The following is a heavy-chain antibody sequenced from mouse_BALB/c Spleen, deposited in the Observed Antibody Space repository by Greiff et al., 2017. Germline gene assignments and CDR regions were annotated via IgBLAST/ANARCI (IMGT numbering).Heavy chain of an antibody. J-gene: IGHJ4*01. CDR3: ARRGGNSGAMDY. V-gene: IGHV1-4*01. CDR2: INPSSGYT. D-gene: IGHD2-1*01. CDR1: GYTFTSYT. Sequence: VKLMESGAELARPGASVKMSCKASGYTFTSYTMHWVKQRPGQGLEWIGYINPSSGYTNYNQKFKDKATLTADKSSSTAYMQLSSLTSEDSAVYYCARRGGNSGAMDYWGQGTSVTVSS.